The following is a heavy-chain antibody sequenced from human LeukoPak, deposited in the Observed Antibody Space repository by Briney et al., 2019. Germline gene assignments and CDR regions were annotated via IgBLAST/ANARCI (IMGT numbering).Heavy chain of an antibody. J-gene: IGHJ4*02. Sequence: PSETLSLTCPVSGGSINNSSYSWGWIRQPPGKGLEWIGTIFNSGTSYYSPSLKSRVTISVGASKNLFSLRLSSVTAADTVVYYCARQCDRGGHLWPFDYWGQGTLVTVSS. V-gene: IGHV4-39*01. CDR3: ARQCDRGGHLWPFDY. D-gene: IGHD2-21*01. CDR2: IFNSGTS. CDR1: GGSINNSSYS.